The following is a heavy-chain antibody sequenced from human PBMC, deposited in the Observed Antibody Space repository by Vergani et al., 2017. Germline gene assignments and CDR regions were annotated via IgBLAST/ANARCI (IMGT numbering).Heavy chain of an antibody. D-gene: IGHD1-26*01. CDR2: ISYDGSNK. J-gene: IGHJ6*02. V-gene: IGHV3-30*18. Sequence: VQLLESGGGLVQPGGSLRLSCAASGFTFSSYGMHWVRQAPGKGLEWVAVISYDGSNKYYADSVKGRFTISRDNSKNTLYLQMNSLRAEDTAVYYCAKSSGSYSDYYYYGMDVWGQGTTVTVSS. CDR3: AKSSGSYSDYYYYGMDV. CDR1: GFTFSSYG.